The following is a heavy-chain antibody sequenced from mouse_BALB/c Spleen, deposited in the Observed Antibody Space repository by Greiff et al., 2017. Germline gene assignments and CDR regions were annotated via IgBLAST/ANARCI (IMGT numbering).Heavy chain of an antibody. V-gene: IGHV5-6-5*01. CDR2: ISSGGST. Sequence: EVQLVESGGGLVKPGGSLKLSCAASGFTFSSYAMSWVRQTPEKRLEWVASISSGGSTYYPDSVKGRFTISRDNARNILYLQMSSLRSEDTAMYYCARGEKDGYWAIDYWGQGTSVTVSS. J-gene: IGHJ4*01. CDR3: ARGEKDGYWAIDY. CDR1: GFTFSSYA. D-gene: IGHD2-3*01.